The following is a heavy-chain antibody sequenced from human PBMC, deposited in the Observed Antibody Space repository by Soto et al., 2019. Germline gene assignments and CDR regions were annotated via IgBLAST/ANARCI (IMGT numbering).Heavy chain of an antibody. CDR3: ASDLEAYYYDSGK. CDR1: GFTFSSYA. D-gene: IGHD3-10*01. CDR2: IGGSGGSR. J-gene: IGHJ4*02. V-gene: IGHV3-23*01. Sequence: EVLLLDYGGGLVQPGGSLRLSCAASGFTFSSYAMSWVRQAPGKGLEWVSGIGGSGGSRYYVDSVKGRFTISRDNSKNMLYPQMTSLRAEDAAVYYCASDLEAYYYDSGKGGQGTGVTVSS.